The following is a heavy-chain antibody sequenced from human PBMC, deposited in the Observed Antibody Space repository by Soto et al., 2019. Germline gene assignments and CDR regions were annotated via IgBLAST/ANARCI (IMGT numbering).Heavy chain of an antibody. V-gene: IGHV3-30*03. D-gene: IGHD3-22*01. CDR2: ISHDETNT. CDR1: GFTFGSHG. CDR3: ARDKGAYDTRHYATTLFVSYGLDA. Sequence: QVQLVESGGGVVQPGRSLRLSCAASGFTFGSHGMHWVRQAPGKGLEWVAVISHDETNTYYADSVKGRFTLSRDNSRKTVSLQMNNLGVEDKAVYYCARDKGAYDTRHYATTLFVSYGLDAWGQGTTVTVSS. J-gene: IGHJ6*02.